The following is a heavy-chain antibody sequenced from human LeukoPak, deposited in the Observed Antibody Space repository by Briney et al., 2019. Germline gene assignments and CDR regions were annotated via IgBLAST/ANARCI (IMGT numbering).Heavy chain of an antibody. J-gene: IGHJ4*02. D-gene: IGHD2-15*01. CDR3: ARVVVPAAIVY. V-gene: IGHV4-31*03. CDR1: GDSINMIVNY. CDR2: IYKGRST. Sequence: PSETLSLTCSVSGDSINMIVNYWIWRRHPPGRGPEWIGYIYKGRSTSYTPCLKNRVTISVDTSKKQFSLILESVTAADTAVYYCARVVVPAAIVYWGPGIPVTVSS.